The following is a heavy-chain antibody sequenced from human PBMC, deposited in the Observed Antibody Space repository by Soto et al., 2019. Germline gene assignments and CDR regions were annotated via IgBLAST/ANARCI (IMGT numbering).Heavy chain of an antibody. Sequence: GGSLRLSCAASGFTFSSYLMSWVRQAPGKGLEWVANIKQDGSEKYYVDSVKGRFTISRDNAKNSLYLQMNSLRAEDTAVYYCARGWSDSSSPGYYYYYGMDVWGQGTKVTVS. V-gene: IGHV3-7*04. CDR3: ARGWSDSSSPGYYYYYGMDV. CDR2: IKQDGSEK. J-gene: IGHJ6*02. D-gene: IGHD6-6*01. CDR1: GFTFSSYL.